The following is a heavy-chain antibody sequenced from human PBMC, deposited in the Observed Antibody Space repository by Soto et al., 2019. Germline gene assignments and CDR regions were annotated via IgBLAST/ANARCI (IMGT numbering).Heavy chain of an antibody. CDR1: GFAVSNHY. CDR3: ARNSMMDV. CDR2: IRTTGST. Sequence: EVQLVETGGALIQPGWSLRLSCAASGFAVSNHYMNWVRQAPGKGLEWVSIIRTTGSTYYADSVKGRFTISRDNSKNTVSLEMNSLRVEDTAVYYCARNSMMDVWGQGTKVIVSS. V-gene: IGHV3-53*02. J-gene: IGHJ6*02.